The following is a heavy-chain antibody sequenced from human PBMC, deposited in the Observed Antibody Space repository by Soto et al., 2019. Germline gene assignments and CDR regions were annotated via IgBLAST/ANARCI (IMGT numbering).Heavy chain of an antibody. CDR1: GFTFSSYG. CDR2: IWYDGSNK. Sequence: GGSLRLSCAASGFTFSSYGMHWVRQAPGKGLEWVAVIWYDGSNKYYADSVKGRFTISRDNSKNTLYLQMNSLRAEDTAVYYCARGGTDCTNGVCSMPPYYYMDVWGKGTTVTVSS. V-gene: IGHV3-33*01. J-gene: IGHJ6*03. CDR3: ARGGTDCTNGVCSMPPYYYMDV. D-gene: IGHD2-8*01.